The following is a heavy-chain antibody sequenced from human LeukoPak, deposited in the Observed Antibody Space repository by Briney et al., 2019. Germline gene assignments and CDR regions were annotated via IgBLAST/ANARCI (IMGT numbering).Heavy chain of an antibody. CDR3: AREGWFGEPPSHWFDP. CDR1: GDSVSTKSAT. D-gene: IGHD3-10*01. J-gene: IGHJ5*02. CDR2: TYYVSKWYN. V-gene: IGHV6-1*01. Sequence: SQTLSLTCAISGDSVSTKSATRNWIRQSPSRGLEWLGRTYYVSKWYNDYAVSVKSRITINPDTSKNQFSLQLNSVTPEDTAVYYCAREGWFGEPPSHWFDPWGQGTLVIVSS.